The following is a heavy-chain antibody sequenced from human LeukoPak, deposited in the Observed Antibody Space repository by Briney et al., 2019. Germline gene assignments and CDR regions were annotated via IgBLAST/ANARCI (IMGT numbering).Heavy chain of an antibody. V-gene: IGHV1-18*01. CDR1: GYTFTNYG. D-gene: IGHD6-19*01. CDR2: ISPYNGNT. J-gene: IGHJ3*02. Sequence: ASVKVCCKASGYTFTNYGISWVRQAPGQGPEWMGWISPYNGNTNYAQKFQGRVTMTTDTSTSTAYMELRSLRSDDAAVYYCARDRSEWLADAFDIWGQGTMVTVSS. CDR3: ARDRSEWLADAFDI.